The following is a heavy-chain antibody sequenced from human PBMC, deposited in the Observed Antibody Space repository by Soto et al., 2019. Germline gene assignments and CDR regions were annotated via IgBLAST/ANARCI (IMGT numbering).Heavy chain of an antibody. D-gene: IGHD3-16*01. CDR3: AKTRGGNRPLDD. CDR1: GFNFNTYV. CDR2: ISYSGDTT. Sequence: GGSLRLSCAVSGFNFNTYVMTWVRQAPGKGLEWVSGISYSGDTTYYADFVKGRFTISRDDSKNTVHLQLNSLRAEDTAVYFCAKTRGGNRPLDDWGRGTLVTVSS. V-gene: IGHV3-23*01. J-gene: IGHJ4*02.